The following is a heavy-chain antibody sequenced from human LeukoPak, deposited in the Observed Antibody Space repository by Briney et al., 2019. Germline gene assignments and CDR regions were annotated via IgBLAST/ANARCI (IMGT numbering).Heavy chain of an antibody. CDR1: GGPFSGYY. Sequence: SETLSLTCAVYGGPFSGYYWSWIRQPPGKGLEWIGEINHSGSTNYNPSLKSRVTISVDTSKNQFSLKLSSVTAADTAVYYCARGRKTYYDRKRDAFDIWGQGTMVTVSS. CDR3: ARGRKTYYDRKRDAFDI. V-gene: IGHV4-34*01. CDR2: INHSGST. J-gene: IGHJ3*02. D-gene: IGHD3-22*01.